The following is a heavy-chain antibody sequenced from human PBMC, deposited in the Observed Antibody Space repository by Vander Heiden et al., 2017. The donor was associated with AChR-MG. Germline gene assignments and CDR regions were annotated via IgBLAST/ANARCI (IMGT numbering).Heavy chain of an antibody. D-gene: IGHD3-22*01. CDR1: GFPFSSYE. J-gene: IGHJ4*02. CDR2: ISSSGSTI. CDR3: ARVLKYTYYYDSR. V-gene: IGHV3-48*03. Sequence: EVQLVESGGGLVQPGGSLRLSCAASGFPFSSYEMNWVRQAPGKGLEWVSYISSSGSTIYYADSVKGRFTISRDNAKNSLYLQMNSLRAEDTAVYYCARVLKYTYYYDSRWGQGTLVTVSS.